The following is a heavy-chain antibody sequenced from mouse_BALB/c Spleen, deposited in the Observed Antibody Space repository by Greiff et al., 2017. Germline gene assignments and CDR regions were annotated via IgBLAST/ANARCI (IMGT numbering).Heavy chain of an antibody. Sequence: EVQLLESGGGLVKPGGSLKLSCAASGFTFSDYYMHWVRQTPGKGLEWVATISDGGSYTYYPDSVKGRFTISRDNAKNNLYLHISSLKPEDTAMYYCAVAVYAGYSNYAMDYWGQGTSVTVSS. CDR3: AVAVYAGYSNYAMDY. V-gene: IGHV5-4*02. CDR2: ISDGGSYT. CDR1: GFTFSDYY. J-gene: IGHJ4*01. D-gene: IGHD2-3*01.